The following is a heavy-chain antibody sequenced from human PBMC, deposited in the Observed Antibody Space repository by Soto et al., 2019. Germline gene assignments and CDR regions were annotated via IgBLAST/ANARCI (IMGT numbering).Heavy chain of an antibody. CDR1: GGSFSPFY. J-gene: IGHJ4*02. CDR2: INHSGST. CDR3: ARGRDY. Sequence: QVQLQQWGAGLLKPSETLSLTCAVYGGSFSPFYWSWIRQPPGKGLEWIGEINHSGSTNYNPSLKRRITIPVDTANNLSSLKLCSVTAADTAISYCARGRDYWGQGTLITVSS. V-gene: IGHV4-34*01.